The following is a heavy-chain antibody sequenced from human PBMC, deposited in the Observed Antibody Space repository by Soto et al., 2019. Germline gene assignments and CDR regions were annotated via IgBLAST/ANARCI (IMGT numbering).Heavy chain of an antibody. Sequence: EVQLVESGGGLVQPGGSVIISCAASGFTFSGSAIHWVRQASGKGLEWLGRIKTRSYNYATAYTASLKGRFTISRDDSKNTAYLQMNSLKTEDTAVYFCSRLWAGGDDGDSPPYYLDSWGQGTLVTVSS. CDR3: SRLWAGGDDGDSPPYYLDS. D-gene: IGHD3-16*01. V-gene: IGHV3-73*02. CDR2: IKTRSYNYAT. CDR1: GFTFSGSA. J-gene: IGHJ4*02.